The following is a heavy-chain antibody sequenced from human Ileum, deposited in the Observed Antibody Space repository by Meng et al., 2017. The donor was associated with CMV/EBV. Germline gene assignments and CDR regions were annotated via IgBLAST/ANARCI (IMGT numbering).Heavy chain of an antibody. CDR3: ARDLQLST. D-gene: IGHD5-18*01. J-gene: IGHJ5*02. CDR2: ITSSSGTI. V-gene: IGHV3-48*04. Sequence: GGSLRLSCAASGFTFSSYSMNWVRQAPGKGLEWVSSITSSSGTIYYADSVKGRFTIFRDNAKNSLHLQMNSLRADDTAVYYCARDLQLSTWGQGTRVTVDS. CDR1: GFTFSSYS.